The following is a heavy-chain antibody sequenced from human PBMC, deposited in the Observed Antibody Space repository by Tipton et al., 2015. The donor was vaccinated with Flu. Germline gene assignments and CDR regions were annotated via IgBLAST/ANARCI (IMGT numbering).Heavy chain of an antibody. Sequence: SLRLSCAASGFTFSTYDMYWVRQAPGKGLEWVALISFDGDNKSYADSVKGRFTTSRDNSESTVYLQMGSLRAEDTAVFYCARVFPCVDASGSLACDYLDYWGQGTLVTVSS. CDR2: ISFDGDNK. CDR3: ARVFPCVDASGSLACDYLDY. D-gene: IGHD3-10*01. CDR1: GFTFSTYD. V-gene: IGHV3-30*04. J-gene: IGHJ4*02.